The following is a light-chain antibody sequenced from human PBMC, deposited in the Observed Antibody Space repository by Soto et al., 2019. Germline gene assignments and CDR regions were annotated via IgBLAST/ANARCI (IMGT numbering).Light chain of an antibody. CDR2: ASS. J-gene: IGKJ2*01. V-gene: IGKV3-20*01. CDR1: RSFASSY. Sequence: EIVLTQSPVTLSLSPGERATLSCRASRSFASSYLGWYQQKPGQAPRLLIYASSTRATGIPDRFSGSGSATDFTLTISRLEHEDSAVYYCQHYDSSPPYTFSHGNKLAIK. CDR3: QHYDSSPPYT.